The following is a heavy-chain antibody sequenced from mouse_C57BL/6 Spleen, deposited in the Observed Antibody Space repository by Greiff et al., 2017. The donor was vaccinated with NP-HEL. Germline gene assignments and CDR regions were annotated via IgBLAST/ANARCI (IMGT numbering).Heavy chain of an antibody. CDR2: IYPGAGDT. V-gene: IGHV1-82*01. Sequence: QVQLQQSGPELVKPGASVKISCKASGYAFSSSWLNWVKQRPGTGLAWIGRIYPGAGDTNYNGKFKGKATLTADKSSSTSYMQLSSLTSEDSAVYFCARGSSGYVLAYWGQGTLVTVSA. CDR3: ARGSSGYVLAY. CDR1: GYAFSSSW. J-gene: IGHJ3*01. D-gene: IGHD3-2*02.